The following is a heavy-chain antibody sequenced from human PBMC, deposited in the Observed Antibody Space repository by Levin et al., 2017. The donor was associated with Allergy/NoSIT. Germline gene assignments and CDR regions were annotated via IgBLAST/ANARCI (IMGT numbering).Heavy chain of an antibody. V-gene: IGHV4-59*01. CDR1: GGSISSYY. CDR3: AMGEYYFDY. J-gene: IGHJ4*02. CDR2: IYYSGST. D-gene: IGHD3-16*01. Sequence: SETLSLTCTVSGGSISSYYWSWIRQPPGKGLEWIGYIYYSGSTNYNPSLKSRVTISVDTSKKQFSLKRSSVTAAYTAVYYCAMGEYYFDYWGQGTLVTVSS.